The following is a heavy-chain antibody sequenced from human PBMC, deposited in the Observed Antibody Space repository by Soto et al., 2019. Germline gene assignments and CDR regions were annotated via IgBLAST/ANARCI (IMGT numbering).Heavy chain of an antibody. D-gene: IGHD3-10*01. V-gene: IGHV3-23*01. J-gene: IGHJ5*02. CDR1: GFTFSSYA. CDR2: ISGSGGST. CDR3: AKTGDYYGSGSYYNTGNWFDP. Sequence: GGSLRLSCAASGFTFSSYAMSWVCQAPGKGLEWVSAISGSGGSTYYADSVKGRFTISRDNSKNTLYLQMNSLRAEDTAVYYCAKTGDYYGSGSYYNTGNWFDPWGQGTLVTVSS.